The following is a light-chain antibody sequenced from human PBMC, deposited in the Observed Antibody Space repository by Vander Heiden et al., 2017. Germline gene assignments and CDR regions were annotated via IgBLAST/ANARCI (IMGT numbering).Light chain of an antibody. Sequence: EIVMTQSPGTLSVSPGERATLSCRASQSVSSSYFAWYQQKPDQAPSLLIYAASSRTTGLPGRFSGSGSATDFTLTISMLAHEDFAVYYYQHNGSSSITFGQGTQLEIK. CDR1: QSVSSSY. J-gene: IGKJ5*01. CDR3: QHNGSSSIT. CDR2: AAS. V-gene: IGKV3-20*01.